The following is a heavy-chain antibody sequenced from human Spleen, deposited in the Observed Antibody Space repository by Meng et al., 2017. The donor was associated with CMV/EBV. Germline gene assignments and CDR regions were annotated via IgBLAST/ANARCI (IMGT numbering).Heavy chain of an antibody. D-gene: IGHD1-1*01. CDR1: GGSVSTGSYY. V-gene: IGHV4-61*01. Sequence: ESLKISCTVSGGSVSTGSYYWSWIRQPPGKGLEWIGYIYYSGSTNYNPSLKSRVTISVDTSKNQFSLQLSSVTAADTAVYYCARVFISGKKTGTLVDVWGQGTTVTVSS. CDR3: ARVFISGKKTGTLVDV. CDR2: IYYSGST. J-gene: IGHJ6*02.